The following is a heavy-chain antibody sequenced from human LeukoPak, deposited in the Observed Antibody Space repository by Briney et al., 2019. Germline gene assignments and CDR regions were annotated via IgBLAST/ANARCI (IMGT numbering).Heavy chain of an antibody. CDR3: TTASGFTTYYYDSSGYPEY. V-gene: IGHV3-15*01. D-gene: IGHD3-22*01. CDR1: GSTFSNAW. CDR2: IKSKTDGGTT. J-gene: IGHJ4*02. Sequence: GGSLRLFCAASGSTFSNAWMSWVRQAPGKGLEWVGRIKSKTDGGTTDYAAPVKGRFTISRDDSKNTLYLQMNSLKTEDTAVYYCTTASGFTTYYYDSSGYPEYWGQGTLVTVSS.